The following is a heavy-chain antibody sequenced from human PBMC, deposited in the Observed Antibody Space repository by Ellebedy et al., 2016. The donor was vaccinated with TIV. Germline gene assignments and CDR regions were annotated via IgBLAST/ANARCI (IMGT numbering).Heavy chain of an antibody. Sequence: GESLKISCAASGFTFSTYGMHWVRQAPGKGLEWVAVLWYDGSREYYADSVKGRFTVSRDNSKNTLYLQMNSLRTDDTAVYYCATERSGYDFDYWGQGTLVTVSA. CDR3: ATERSGYDFDY. CDR2: LWYDGSRE. J-gene: IGHJ4*02. V-gene: IGHV3-33*01. D-gene: IGHD5-12*01. CDR1: GFTFSTYG.